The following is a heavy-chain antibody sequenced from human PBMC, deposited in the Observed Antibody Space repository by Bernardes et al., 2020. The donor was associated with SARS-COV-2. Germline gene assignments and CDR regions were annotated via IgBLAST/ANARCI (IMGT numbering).Heavy chain of an antibody. V-gene: IGHV4-59*01. CDR2: IYYSGGT. D-gene: IGHD4-17*01. J-gene: IGHJ4*02. Sequence: TLSLTCTVSGGSISSYYWSWIRQPPGKGKEWIGYIYYSGGTNYNPSLKSRVTISVDTSKNQFSLKLSSVTAADTAVYYCATPYGDYVRPFDYWGQGTLVTVSS. CDR3: ATPYGDYVRPFDY. CDR1: GGSISSYY.